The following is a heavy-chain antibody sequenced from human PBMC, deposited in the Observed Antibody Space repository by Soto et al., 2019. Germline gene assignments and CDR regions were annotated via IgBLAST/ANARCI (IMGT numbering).Heavy chain of an antibody. CDR1: GGSMSSSNW. Sequence: SETLSLTCTVYGGSMSSSNWWNWVRQSPGKGLEWIGEAHHSGRTNYNPSLKSRVTISVDKSKNHFSLKLSSVTAADTAVYYCARQGFGPLHGLVDVWGQGTTVS. V-gene: IGHV4-4*02. CDR2: AHHSGRT. CDR3: ARQGFGPLHGLVDV. J-gene: IGHJ6*02. D-gene: IGHD3-10*01.